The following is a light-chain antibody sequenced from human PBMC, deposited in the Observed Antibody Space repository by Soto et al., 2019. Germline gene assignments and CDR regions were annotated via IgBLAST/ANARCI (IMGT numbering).Light chain of an antibody. V-gene: IGLV1-47*01. J-gene: IGLJ2*01. CDR3: AAWDDSLSGLV. CDR1: SSNIGSNY. Sequence: QSVLTQPPSASGTPAQRVTISCSGSSSNIGSNYVYWYQQLPGTAPKLLIYRNNQRPSGVPDRFSGSKSGTSASLAISGLRSEDEADYYCAAWDDSLSGLVFGGGTKVTVL. CDR2: RNN.